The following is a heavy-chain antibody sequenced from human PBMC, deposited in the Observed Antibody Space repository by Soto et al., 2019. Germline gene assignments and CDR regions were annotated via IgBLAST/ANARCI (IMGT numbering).Heavy chain of an antibody. V-gene: IGHV3-23*01. D-gene: IGHD6-13*01. J-gene: IGHJ5*02. CDR1: GFTFSSYA. CDR3: AKNGRAAAMYNWFDP. Sequence: EVQLLESGGGLVQPGGSLRLSCTGSGFTFSSYAMNLVRQAPGKGLECVSTISGSGGTTYYAYSVKGRFTISRDNSKNTLYLQMSSLRAEATAVYYCAKNGRAAAMYNWFDPWGQGTLVTVSS. CDR2: ISGSGGTT.